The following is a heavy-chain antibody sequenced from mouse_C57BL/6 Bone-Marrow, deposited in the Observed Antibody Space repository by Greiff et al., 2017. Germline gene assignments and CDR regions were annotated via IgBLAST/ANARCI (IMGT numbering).Heavy chain of an antibody. CDR3: ARSPVITTVVAYYFDY. J-gene: IGHJ2*01. CDR1: GYSITSDY. V-gene: IGHV3-8*01. Sequence: EVQLVESGPGLAKPSQTLSLTCSVTGYSITSDYWNWIRKFPGNKLEYMGYISYSGSTYYNPSLKSRISITRDTSKNQYYRQLNSVTTEDTATYYCARSPVITTVVAYYFDYWGQGTTLTVSS. CDR2: ISYSGST. D-gene: IGHD1-1*01.